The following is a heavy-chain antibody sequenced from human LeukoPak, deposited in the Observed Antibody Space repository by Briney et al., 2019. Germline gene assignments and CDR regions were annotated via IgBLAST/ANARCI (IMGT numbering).Heavy chain of an antibody. V-gene: IGHV4-59*11. CDR3: ARVLQNYYYLDV. CDR1: GVSISSHY. J-gene: IGHJ6*03. D-gene: IGHD3-3*01. Sequence: PSETLSLTCTVSGVSISSHYWSWVRQPPGKGLEWIGNIYDSESTHYKSSLKSRVTISVDTSKNQFSLRLRSVTAADTAVYYCARVLQNYYYLDVWGKGTTVTASS. CDR2: IYDSEST.